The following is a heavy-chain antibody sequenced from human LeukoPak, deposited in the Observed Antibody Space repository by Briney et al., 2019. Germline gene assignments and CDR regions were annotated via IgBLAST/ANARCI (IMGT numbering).Heavy chain of an antibody. CDR2: INPSGGST. Sequence: ASVKVSCKASGYTFTGYYMHWERQAPGQGLEWMGIINPSGGSTSYAQKFQGRVTITRDTSTSTVYMELSSLRSEDTAVYYCARAQIVATIWRHYFDYWGQGTLVTVSS. CDR1: GYTFTGYY. V-gene: IGHV1-46*01. D-gene: IGHD5-12*01. J-gene: IGHJ4*02. CDR3: ARAQIVATIWRHYFDY.